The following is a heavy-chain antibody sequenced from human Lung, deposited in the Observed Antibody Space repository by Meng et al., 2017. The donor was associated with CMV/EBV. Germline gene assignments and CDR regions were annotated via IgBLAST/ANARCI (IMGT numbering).Heavy chain of an antibody. CDR1: GYTFSDYY. J-gene: IGHJ4*02. CDR2: INPNSGGT. Sequence: ASXXVSXKVSGYTFSDYYMHWVRQAPGQGLEWMGWINPNSGGTNYAQKFQGRVTMTRDMSISTAYMELSRLRSDDTAVYYCAREDYHDSTSYQDFECWGQGKXVNGAS. V-gene: IGHV1-2*02. CDR3: AREDYHDSTSYQDFEC. D-gene: IGHD3-22*01.